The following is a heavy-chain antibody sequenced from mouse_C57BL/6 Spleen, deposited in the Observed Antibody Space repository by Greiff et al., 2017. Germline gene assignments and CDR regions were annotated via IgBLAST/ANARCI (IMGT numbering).Heavy chain of an antibody. V-gene: IGHV1-62-2*01. CDR3: ARHEEISRYFDV. J-gene: IGHJ1*03. Sequence: QVQLQQSGAELVKPGASVKLSCKASGYTFTEYTIHWVKQRSGQGLEWIGWFYPGSGSITYNEKFQDKATLTADTSSSTAYMELSRLTSEDSAAYFCARHEEISRYFDVWGTGTTVTVSS. CDR1: GYTFTEYT. CDR2: FYPGSGSI.